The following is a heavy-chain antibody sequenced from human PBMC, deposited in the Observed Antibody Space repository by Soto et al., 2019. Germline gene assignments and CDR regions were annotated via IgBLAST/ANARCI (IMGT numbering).Heavy chain of an antibody. CDR2: IFYSGAF. J-gene: IGHJ4*02. CDR1: GGSISSDSSY. Sequence: VQLQESGPGLVKPSQTLSLTCTVSGGSISSDSSYWSWIRQRPGMGLEWIGYIFYSGAFYYTPSLRGRVMIFADTSKNHFTLRLSSVTVADTAVYYCARAPENPSIFGVALPYFFDSWGQGTQGTVSS. D-gene: IGHD3-3*01. CDR3: ARAPENPSIFGVALPYFFDS. V-gene: IGHV4-31*03.